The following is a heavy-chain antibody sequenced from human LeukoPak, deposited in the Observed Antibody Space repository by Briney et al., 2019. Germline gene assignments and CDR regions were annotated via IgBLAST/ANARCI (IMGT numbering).Heavy chain of an antibody. J-gene: IGHJ4*02. CDR3: ARSSSGWYGYYFDY. CDR1: GGSLSSYY. D-gene: IGHD6-19*01. Sequence: SETLSLTCTVSGGSLSSYYWSWIRQPPGKGLEWIGDIYDSGSTNYNPSLTSRVTISVDTSKNQFSLKLSSVTAADTAVYYCARSSSGWYGYYFDYWGQGTLVTVSS. CDR2: IYDSGST. V-gene: IGHV4-59*01.